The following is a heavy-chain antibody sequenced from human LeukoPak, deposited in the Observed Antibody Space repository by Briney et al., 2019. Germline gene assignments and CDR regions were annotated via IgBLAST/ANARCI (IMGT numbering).Heavy chain of an antibody. J-gene: IGHJ4*02. Sequence: GGSLRLSCAASGFTFSSYGMHWVRQAPGKGLEWVAFIRYDGSNKYYADSVKGRFTISRDNSNNTLYLQMNSLRAEDTAVYYCAKKGGIVVVPAALDYWGQGTLVTVSS. CDR1: GFTFSSYG. D-gene: IGHD2-2*01. V-gene: IGHV3-30*02. CDR2: IRYDGSNK. CDR3: AKKGGIVVVPAALDY.